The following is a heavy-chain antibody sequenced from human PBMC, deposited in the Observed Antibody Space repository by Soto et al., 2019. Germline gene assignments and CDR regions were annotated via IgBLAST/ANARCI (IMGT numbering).Heavy chain of an antibody. CDR3: ARLTLAHDSSGYHIFDY. CDR1: GGSISSGGDS. V-gene: IGHV4-30-2*01. J-gene: IGHJ4*02. D-gene: IGHD3-22*01. Sequence: PSETLSLTCAVSGGSISSGGDSWSWIRQPPGKGLEWIGYMYHSGSTYYNPSLKSRVTISVDTSKNQFSLKASDSAMYYCARLTLAHDSSGYHIFDYWGLGTLVTVSS. CDR2: MYHSGST.